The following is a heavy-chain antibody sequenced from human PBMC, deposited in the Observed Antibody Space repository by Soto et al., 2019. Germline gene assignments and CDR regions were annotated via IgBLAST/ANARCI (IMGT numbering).Heavy chain of an antibody. J-gene: IGHJ4*02. CDR3: ARQIYDSDTGPNFQYYFDS. Sequence: GESLKISCKGSGYSFAGYWITWVRQRPGKGLEWMGRIDPSDSQTYCSPSFRGHVTISVTKSITTVFLQWSSLRASDTAMYYCARQIYDSDTGPNFQYYFDSWGQGTPVTVSS. D-gene: IGHD3-22*01. CDR1: GYSFAGYW. CDR2: IDPSDSQT. V-gene: IGHV5-10-1*01.